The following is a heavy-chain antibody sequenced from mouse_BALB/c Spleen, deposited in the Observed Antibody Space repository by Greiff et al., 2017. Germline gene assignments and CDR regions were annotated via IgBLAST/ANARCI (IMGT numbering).Heavy chain of an antibody. CDR3: AKWDDAMDY. Sequence: QVQLQQPGAELVKPGASVKLSCKASGYTFTSYWMHWVKQRPGQGLEWIGEINPSNGRTNYNEKFKSKATLTVDKYSSTAYMQLSSLTSEDSAVYYCAKWDDAMDYWGQGTSVTVSS. J-gene: IGHJ4*01. D-gene: IGHD4-1*01. V-gene: IGHV1S81*02. CDR1: GYTFTSYW. CDR2: INPSNGRT.